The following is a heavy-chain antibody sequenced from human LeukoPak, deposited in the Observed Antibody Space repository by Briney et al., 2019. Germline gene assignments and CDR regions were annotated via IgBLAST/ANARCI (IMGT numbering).Heavy chain of an antibody. V-gene: IGHV1-2*02. CDR1: GYNFTAYY. CDR3: ARSAENDSTGYHYGTHY. Sequence: ASVKVSFKAFGYNFTAYYIHWVRQTPGQGLEWIGWIEPNSGGINYAQNFQGRVTMTRDTSITTAYMELSRLRSDDTAVYYCARSAENDSTGYHYGTHYWGQGTLLSVSS. CDR2: IEPNSGGI. D-gene: IGHD3-22*01. J-gene: IGHJ4*02.